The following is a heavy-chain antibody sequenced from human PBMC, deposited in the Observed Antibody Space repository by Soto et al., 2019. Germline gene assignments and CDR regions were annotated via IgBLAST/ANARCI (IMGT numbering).Heavy chain of an antibody. CDR3: ARGVRYSSSSAGIDY. CDR1: SGSFSGYY. J-gene: IGHJ4*02. CDR2: ITHGGST. V-gene: IGHV4-34*01. D-gene: IGHD6-6*01. Sequence: PSETLSLTCAVYSGSFSGYYYSWIRQSPGKGLEWIGEITHGGSTTYSPSLKSRVTMSLDTSKNQFSLNMTSMTAADTAVYYCARGVRYSSSSAGIDYWGQGTLVTVSS.